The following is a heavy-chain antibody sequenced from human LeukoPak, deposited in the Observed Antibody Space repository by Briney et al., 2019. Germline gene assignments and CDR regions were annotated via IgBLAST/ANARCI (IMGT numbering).Heavy chain of an antibody. CDR1: GVSISSGGYS. CDR3: ARGGDLDY. J-gene: IGHJ4*02. Sequence: SETLSLTCAVSGVSISSGGYSWSWIRQPPGKGLEWIGYIYHSGSTYYNPSLKSRVTISVDRSKNQFSLKLSSVTAADTAVYYCARGGDLDYWGQGTLVTVSS. V-gene: IGHV4-30-2*01. D-gene: IGHD4-17*01. CDR2: IYHSGST.